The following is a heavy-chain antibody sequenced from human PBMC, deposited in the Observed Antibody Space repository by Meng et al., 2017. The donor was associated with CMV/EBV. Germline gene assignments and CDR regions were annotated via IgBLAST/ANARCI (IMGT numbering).Heavy chain of an antibody. D-gene: IGHD4-23*01. CDR3: ASDGGQYDY. V-gene: IGHV3-53*01. CDR2: IYSGGST. J-gene: IGHJ4*02. Sequence: GESLKISCTASGFTFGDYAMSWVRQAPGKGLEWVSVIYSGGSTYYADSVKGRFTISRDNSKNTLYLQMNSLRAEDTAVYYCASDGGQYDYWGQGTLVTVSS. CDR1: GFTFGDYA.